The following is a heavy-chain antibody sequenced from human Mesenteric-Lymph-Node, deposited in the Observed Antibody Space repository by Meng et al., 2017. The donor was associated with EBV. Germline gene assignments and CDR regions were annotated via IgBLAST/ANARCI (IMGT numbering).Heavy chain of an antibody. CDR1: VCSISSDNW. J-gene: IGHJ5*02. V-gene: IGHV4-4*02. Sequence: QLQGSGPVRVTHTGSLPLPCAVSVCSISSDNWWTWVRQPPGKGLEWIGEIHHSGATNYNPSLKSRVTITVDKSKNHFSRRLTSVTAADTAVYYCARLLAVGASWWFDPWGLGTLVTVAS. CDR3: ARLLAVGASWWFDP. CDR2: IHHSGAT. D-gene: IGHD6-19*01.